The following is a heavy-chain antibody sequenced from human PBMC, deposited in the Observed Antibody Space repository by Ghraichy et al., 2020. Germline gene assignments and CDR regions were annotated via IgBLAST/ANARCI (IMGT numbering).Heavy chain of an antibody. CDR2: IDHDGSEK. CDR3: AAGSGWLSDS. V-gene: IGHV3-7*03. Sequence: GGSLRLSCAASEFTPTTYWMHWVRQAPGKGLEWVAIIDHDGSEKVYVDSVRGRFTISRDNAKKSLYLQMNSLRDEDTAIYFCAAGSGWLSDSWGRGTLVTVSS. J-gene: IGHJ4*02. CDR1: EFTPTTYW. D-gene: IGHD6-19*01.